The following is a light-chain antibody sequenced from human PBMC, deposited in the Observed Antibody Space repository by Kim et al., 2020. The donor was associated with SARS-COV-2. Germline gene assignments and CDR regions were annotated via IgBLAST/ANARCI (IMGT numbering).Light chain of an antibody. CDR2: EDN. CDR1: SGSIASNY. CDR3: QSYDSSNHVV. Sequence: KTVTISCTGSSGSIASNYVQWYQQHPGSAPTTVIYEDNQRPSGVPDRFSGSIDSSSNSAPLTISGLKTEDEADYYCQSYDSSNHVVFGGGTKLTVL. V-gene: IGLV6-57*02. J-gene: IGLJ2*01.